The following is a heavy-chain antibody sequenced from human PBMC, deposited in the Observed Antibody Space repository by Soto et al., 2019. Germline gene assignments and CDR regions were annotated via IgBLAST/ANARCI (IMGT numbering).Heavy chain of an antibody. Sequence: PSETLSLTCAVYGGSFSGYYWSWIRQPPGKGLEWIGEINHSGSTNYNPSLKSRVTISVDTSKNQFSLKLSSVTAADTAVYFCARRHRLDRDAFYWGQGILVTVSS. D-gene: IGHD3-22*01. V-gene: IGHV4-34*01. CDR1: GGSFSGYY. J-gene: IGHJ1*01. CDR2: INHSGST. CDR3: ARRHRLDRDAFY.